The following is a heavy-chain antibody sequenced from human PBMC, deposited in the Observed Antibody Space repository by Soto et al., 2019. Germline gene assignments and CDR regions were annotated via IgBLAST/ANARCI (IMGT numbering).Heavy chain of an antibody. CDR1: GGSFSGYY. J-gene: IGHJ4*02. CDR2: INHSGST. D-gene: IGHD3-9*01. CDR3: ARDKMTGLDDY. Sequence: QVQLQQWGAGLLKPSETLSLTCAVYGGSFSGYYWTWIRQPPGTGLEWIGAINHSGSTNYNPSLKSRFTISVDTSKNQFSLKLTSVTAANTAVYYCARDKMTGLDDYWGEGTLVTVSS. V-gene: IGHV4-34*01.